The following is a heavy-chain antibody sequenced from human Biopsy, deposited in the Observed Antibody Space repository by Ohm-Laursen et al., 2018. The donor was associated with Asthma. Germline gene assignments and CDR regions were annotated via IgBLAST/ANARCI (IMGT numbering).Heavy chain of an antibody. CDR2: VYWTGST. J-gene: IGHJ4*02. Sequence: SETLSLTWSVYGGSISSFYWSWIRQSPEKGLEWMGYVYWTGSTNYNPSLKSRITMSVDTPKNRMFLELTSVTAADTAIYYCVRAVRNEQWLAPFDYWGQGKPVTVSS. CDR1: GGSISSFY. V-gene: IGHV4-59*01. CDR3: VRAVRNEQWLAPFDY. D-gene: IGHD6-19*01.